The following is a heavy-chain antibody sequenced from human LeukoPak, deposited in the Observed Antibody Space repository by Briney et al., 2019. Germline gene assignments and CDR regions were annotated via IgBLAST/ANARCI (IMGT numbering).Heavy chain of an antibody. CDR2: INWNGGST. CDR1: GFTFDDYG. D-gene: IGHD4-17*01. V-gene: IGHV3-20*04. J-gene: IGHJ4*02. Sequence: PGGSLRLSCAASGFTFDDYGMSWVRQAPGKGLEWVSGINWNGGSTGYADSVKGRFTISRDNAKNSLHLQMNSLRAEDTALYYCARDPNKAYGDQFDYWGQGTLVTVSS. CDR3: ARDPNKAYGDQFDY.